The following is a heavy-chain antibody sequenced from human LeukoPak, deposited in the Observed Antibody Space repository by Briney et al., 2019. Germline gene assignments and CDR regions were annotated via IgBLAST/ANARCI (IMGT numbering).Heavy chain of an antibody. V-gene: IGHV3-21*06. CDR2: VSFGSSYI. Sequence: GGYLRLSCAASGFTFKDYTMNWVRQSPGKGLQWVSYVSFGSSYISYADSLKGRFTISRDDAKSSVYLEMTSLRTDDTAVYYCARASTEYAVTDGFDTWGPGTLVTASS. CDR3: ARASTEYAVTDGFDT. D-gene: IGHD4-17*01. CDR1: GFTFKDYT. J-gene: IGHJ5*02.